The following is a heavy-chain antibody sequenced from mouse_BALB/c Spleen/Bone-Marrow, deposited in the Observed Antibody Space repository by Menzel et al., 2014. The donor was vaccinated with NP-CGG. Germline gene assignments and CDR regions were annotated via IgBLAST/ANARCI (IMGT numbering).Heavy chain of an antibody. CDR3: ARSRYGHGTSWFAN. V-gene: IGHV4-1*02. CDR2: INPDSSTI. CDR1: AVDFSGYW. J-gene: IGHJ3*01. D-gene: IGHD2-10*02. Sequence: PAAAVDFSGYWMSWVRQAPGKGLEWIGEINPDSSTINYTPSLKDKFIISRDNAKNTLYLQMSKVRSEDTALYYCARSRYGHGTSWFANWGQGTLVTVSA.